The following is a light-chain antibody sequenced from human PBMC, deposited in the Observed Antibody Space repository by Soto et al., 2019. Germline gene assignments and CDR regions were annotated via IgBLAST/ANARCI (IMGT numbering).Light chain of an antibody. Sequence: QSALTQPRSVSGSPGQSVTISCTGTSNDVGGYNFVSWYQQHPGKVPTLFIYDVRRRPSGVPDRFSGSKSVNTASLTISGLQAEDEADYYCSSYAGSYTMVFGGGTKVTVL. CDR2: DVR. V-gene: IGLV2-11*01. CDR1: SNDVGGYNF. J-gene: IGLJ2*01. CDR3: SSYAGSYTMV.